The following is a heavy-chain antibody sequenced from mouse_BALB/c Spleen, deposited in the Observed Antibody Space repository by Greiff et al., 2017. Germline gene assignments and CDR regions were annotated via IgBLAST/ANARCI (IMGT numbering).Heavy chain of an antibody. J-gene: IGHJ4*01. Sequence: DVKLVESGGGLVKPGGSLKLSCAASGFAFSSYDMSWVRQTPEKRLEWVAYISSGGGSTYYPDTVKGRFTISRDNAKNTLYLQMSSLKSEDTAMYYCARHGGKGYAMDYWGQGTSVTVSS. CDR1: GFAFSSYD. V-gene: IGHV5-12-1*01. CDR3: ARHGGKGYAMDY. CDR2: ISSGGGST.